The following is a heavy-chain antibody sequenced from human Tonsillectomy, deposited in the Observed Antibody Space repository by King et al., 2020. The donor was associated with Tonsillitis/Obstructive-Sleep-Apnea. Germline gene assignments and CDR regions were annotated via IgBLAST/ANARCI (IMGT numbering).Heavy chain of an antibody. V-gene: IGHV4-59*01. D-gene: IGHD3-22*01. CDR3: ARMGGSYYDSATYYPEYFQH. CDR1: GGSMRSFY. Sequence: LQLQESGPGLVKPSETVSLTCTVSGGSMRSFYWSWLRQPPGKGLEWIGNIYHSGSTKYNPALKSRVIISVDTSKNQFSLKLTSVTAADTAVYYCARMGGSYYDSATYYPEYFQHWGQGSLVTVSS. J-gene: IGHJ1*01. CDR2: IYHSGST.